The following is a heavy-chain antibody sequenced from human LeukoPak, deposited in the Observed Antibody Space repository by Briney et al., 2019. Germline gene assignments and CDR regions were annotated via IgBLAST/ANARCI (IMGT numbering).Heavy chain of an antibody. Sequence: SETLSLTCTVSGGSISSYYWSWIRQPPGKGLEWIGYIYYSGSTNYNPSLKSRVTISVDTSKNQFSLKLSSVTAADTAVYYCARGPYYYGSGSRNWFDPWGQGTLVTVS. CDR1: GGSISSYY. V-gene: IGHV4-59*01. J-gene: IGHJ5*02. CDR2: IYYSGST. CDR3: ARGPYYYGSGSRNWFDP. D-gene: IGHD3-10*01.